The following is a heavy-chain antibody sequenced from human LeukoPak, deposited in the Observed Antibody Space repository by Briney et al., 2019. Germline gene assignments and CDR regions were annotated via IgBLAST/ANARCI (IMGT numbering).Heavy chain of an antibody. V-gene: IGHV4-34*01. CDR3: ARGMVRGVILGGYYYYYMDV. CDR1: GGSFSGYY. CDR2: INHSGST. J-gene: IGHJ6*03. D-gene: IGHD3-10*01. Sequence: SETLSLTCAVYGGSFSGYYWSWIRQPPGKGLEWIGEINHSGSTNYNPSLKSRVTISVDTSKNQFSLKLSSVTAADTAVYYCARGMVRGVILGGYYYYYMDVWGKGTTVTISS.